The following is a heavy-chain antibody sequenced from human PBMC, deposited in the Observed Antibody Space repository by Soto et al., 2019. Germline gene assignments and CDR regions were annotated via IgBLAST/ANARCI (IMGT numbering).Heavy chain of an antibody. D-gene: IGHD3-10*01. CDR3: TITRGDPQLHGLDY. CDR2: IYYTGTT. V-gene: IGHV4-28*01. Sequence: SETLSLTCAVSGYSISSGNWWGWIRQPPGEGLEWIGYIYYTGTTYYNPSLKSRVTMSVDTSKNQFSLRLSSVTAVDTAIYYCTITRGDPQLHGLDYWAQGTLGTVST. CDR1: GYSISSGNW. J-gene: IGHJ4*02.